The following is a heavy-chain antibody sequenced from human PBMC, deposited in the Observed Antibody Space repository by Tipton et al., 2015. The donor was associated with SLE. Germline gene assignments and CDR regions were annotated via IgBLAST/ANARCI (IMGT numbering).Heavy chain of an antibody. D-gene: IGHD1-26*01. CDR2: IYYTGTT. Sequence: TLSLTCSVSDGSITSYYWSWIRQPPGKELEWIGHIYYTGTTYYNPSLKSRLTLSMDTSKNQFSLRVSSVTAADTAVYYCARRHYSGPFDHWGQGTLVTVSS. J-gene: IGHJ4*02. CDR1: DGSITSYY. CDR3: ARRHYSGPFDH. V-gene: IGHV4-59*08.